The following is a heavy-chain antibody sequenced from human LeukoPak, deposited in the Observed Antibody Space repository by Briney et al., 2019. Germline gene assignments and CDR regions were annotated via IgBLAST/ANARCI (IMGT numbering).Heavy chain of an antibody. CDR1: RGTFSSYA. V-gene: IGHV1-69*13. CDR3: ARVIVRAGYYFDY. Sequence: SVKVSCKASRGTFSSYAISWVRQAPGQGLEWMGGIIPIFGTANYAQKFQGRVTITADESTSTAYMELSSLRSEDTAVYYCARVIVRAGYYFDYWGQGTLVTVSS. CDR2: IIPIFGTA. J-gene: IGHJ4*02. D-gene: IGHD2-21*01.